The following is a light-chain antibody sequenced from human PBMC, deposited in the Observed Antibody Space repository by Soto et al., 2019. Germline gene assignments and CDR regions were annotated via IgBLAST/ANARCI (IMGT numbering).Light chain of an antibody. J-gene: IGKJ1*01. Sequence: IQMTQSPSSLSASVGDRVTITCRASQGISNELGWYQQRPGKAPKVLIYGASNLQSGVPSRFSGSASGTDFTLTISSLQPEDFATYYCLQDYTYPWTFGQGTTGDIK. CDR3: LQDYTYPWT. V-gene: IGKV1-6*01. CDR2: GAS. CDR1: QGISNE.